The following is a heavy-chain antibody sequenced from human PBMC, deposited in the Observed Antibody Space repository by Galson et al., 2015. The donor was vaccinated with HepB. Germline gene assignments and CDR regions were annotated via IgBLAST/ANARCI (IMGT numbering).Heavy chain of an antibody. CDR1: GFSLSSSGVA. V-gene: IGHV2-5*02. D-gene: IGHD2-15*01. J-gene: IGHJ5*02. CDR2: IYWDDDK. Sequence: PALVKPTQTLTLTCTFSGFSLSSSGVAVGRIRQPPGKALEWLALIYWDDDKRYSPSLKSRLTITKDTSKNQVVLTMTNMDPVDTATYYCAQWGSGHRFDPWGQGTLVTVSS. CDR3: AQWGSGHRFDP.